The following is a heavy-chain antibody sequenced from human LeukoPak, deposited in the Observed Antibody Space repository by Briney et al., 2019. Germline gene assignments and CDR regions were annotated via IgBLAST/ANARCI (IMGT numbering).Heavy chain of an antibody. CDR2: ISSSSTYI. J-gene: IGHJ3*02. V-gene: IGHV3-21*01. CDR3: ASNVTTTPITTGGAFNI. Sequence: GGSLRLSCAASGFTFSSYSMNWVRQAPGKGLEWVSYISSSSTYIYYADSVKGRFTVSRDNAQNSLHLQMNSLRAEDTAVYYCASNVTTTPITTGGAFNIWGQGTMVTVS. CDR1: GFTFSSYS. D-gene: IGHD4-17*01.